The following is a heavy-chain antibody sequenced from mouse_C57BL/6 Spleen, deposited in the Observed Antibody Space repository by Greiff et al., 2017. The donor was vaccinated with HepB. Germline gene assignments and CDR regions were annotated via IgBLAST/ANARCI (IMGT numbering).Heavy chain of an antibody. Sequence: QVQLKESGPGLVQPSQSLSITCTVSGFSLTSYGVHWVRQSPGKGLEWLGVIWSGGSTDYNAAFISRLSISKDNSKSQVFFEMNSLQADDKAIYYCATYGNYGAMDYWGQGTSVTVSS. J-gene: IGHJ4*01. D-gene: IGHD2-1*01. V-gene: IGHV2-2*01. CDR1: GFSLTSYG. CDR3: ATYGNYGAMDY. CDR2: IWSGGST.